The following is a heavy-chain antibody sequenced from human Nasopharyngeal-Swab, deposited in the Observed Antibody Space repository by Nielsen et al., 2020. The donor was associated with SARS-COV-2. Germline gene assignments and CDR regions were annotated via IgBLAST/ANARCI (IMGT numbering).Heavy chain of an antibody. D-gene: IGHD3-10*01. Sequence: GGSLRLSCAASGFTFNSYSMNWVRQAPGKGLEWVSSISSSSSYIYYADSVKGRFTISRDNAKNSLYLQMNSLRAEVTAVYYCAREGYYYGSGDEVVNYYYYGMDVWGQGTTVTVSS. CDR1: GFTFNSYS. CDR2: ISSSSSYI. CDR3: AREGYYYGSGDEVVNYYYYGMDV. J-gene: IGHJ6*02. V-gene: IGHV3-21*01.